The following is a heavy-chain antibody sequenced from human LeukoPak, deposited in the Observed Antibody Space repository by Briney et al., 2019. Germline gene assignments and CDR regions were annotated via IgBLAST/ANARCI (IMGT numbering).Heavy chain of an antibody. V-gene: IGHV4-59*01. Sequence: SETLSLTCSVSGGSISSYYWSWIRQPPGKGLEWIGHISDGGSTTYNPSLKSRVSISVDTSKNQFSLNLTPMTAADTALYFCARASTTFDDWGQGTLVTVSS. J-gene: IGHJ4*02. CDR2: ISDGGST. CDR3: ARASTTFDD. D-gene: IGHD1-14*01. CDR1: GGSISSYY.